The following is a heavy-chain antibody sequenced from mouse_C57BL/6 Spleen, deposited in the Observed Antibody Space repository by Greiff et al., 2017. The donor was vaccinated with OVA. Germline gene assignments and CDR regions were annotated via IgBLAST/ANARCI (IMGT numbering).Heavy chain of an antibody. Sequence: EVQVVESGGGLVKPGGSLKLSCAASGFTFSSYAMSWVRQTPEKRLEWVATISDGGSYTYYPDNVKGRFTISRDNAKNNLYLQMSHLKSEDTAMYYCARDDGRGPPYWYFDVWGTGTTVTVSS. CDR1: GFTFSSYA. CDR2: ISDGGSYT. D-gene: IGHD1-1*01. V-gene: IGHV5-4*01. J-gene: IGHJ1*03. CDR3: ARDDGRGPPYWYFDV.